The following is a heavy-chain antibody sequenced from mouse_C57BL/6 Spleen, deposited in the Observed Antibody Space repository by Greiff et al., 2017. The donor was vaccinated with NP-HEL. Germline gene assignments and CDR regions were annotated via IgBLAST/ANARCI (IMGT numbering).Heavy chain of an antibody. CDR1: GYTFTSYG. CDR2: IYPRCGNT. J-gene: IGHJ3*01. Sequence: QVQLQQSGAELARPGASVKLSCKASGYTFTSYGISWVKQRTGQGLEWIGEIYPRCGNTYYNEKFKGKATLTADKSSSTAYMELRSLTSEDSAVYFCARGDYYGSSEAWFAYWGQGTLVTVSA. CDR3: ARGDYYGSSEAWFAY. V-gene: IGHV1-81*01. D-gene: IGHD1-1*01.